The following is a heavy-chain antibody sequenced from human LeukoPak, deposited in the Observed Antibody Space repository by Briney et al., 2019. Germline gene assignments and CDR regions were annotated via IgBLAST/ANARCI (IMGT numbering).Heavy chain of an antibody. V-gene: IGHV3-74*01. CDR1: GFTFSSYW. D-gene: IGHD5-12*01. Sequence: GGSLRLSCAASGFTFSSYWMHWVRQAPGKGLVWVSRINTDGSSTSYADSVKGRFTISRDNAKNTLYLQMNSLRAEDTAVYYCARDPGYDSAKNWFDPWGQGTLVTVSS. CDR2: INTDGSST. CDR3: ARDPGYDSAKNWFDP. J-gene: IGHJ5*02.